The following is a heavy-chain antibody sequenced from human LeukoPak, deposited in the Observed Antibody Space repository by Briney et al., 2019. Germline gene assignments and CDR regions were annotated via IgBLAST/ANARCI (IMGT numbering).Heavy chain of an antibody. CDR1: GFTFSSYS. D-gene: IGHD2-2*01. CDR2: ISSSSSYI. J-gene: IGHJ4*02. Sequence: GGSLRLSCAASGFTFSSYSMNWVRQAPGKGLEWVPSISSSSSYIYYADSVKGRFTISRDNAKNSLYLQMNSLRAEDMAVYYCARDQYRGSTSRGDYWGQGTLVTVSS. CDR3: ARDQYRGSTSRGDY. V-gene: IGHV3-21*01.